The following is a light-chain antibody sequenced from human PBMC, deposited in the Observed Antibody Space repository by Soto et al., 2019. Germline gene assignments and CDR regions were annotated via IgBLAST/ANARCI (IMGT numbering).Light chain of an antibody. CDR1: QSISSW. Sequence: DIQVTQSPSTRFASVGDRVSITFRASQSISSWLAWYQQKPGKAPKLLIYKASSLESGVLSGFSGSGSGTEFTLTISSLQPDDFATYYCQQYNSYPRTFGQGTKVDIK. V-gene: IGKV1-5*03. CDR2: KAS. J-gene: IGKJ1*01. CDR3: QQYNSYPRT.